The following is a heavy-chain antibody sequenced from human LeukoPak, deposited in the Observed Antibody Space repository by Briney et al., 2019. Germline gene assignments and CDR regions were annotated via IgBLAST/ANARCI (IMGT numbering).Heavy chain of an antibody. CDR1: GYTLTSYY. CDR2: INPSGGST. V-gene: IGHV1-46*01. CDR3: AKGHSITMIRGGQWYYYMDV. J-gene: IGHJ6*03. Sequence: ASVKVSCKASGYTLTSYYIHWVRQAPGQGLEWMGLINPSGGSTNYAQKFQGRVTMTRDTSTSTVYMELSSLRSEDTAVYYCAKGHSITMIRGGQWYYYMDVWGKGTTVTISS. D-gene: IGHD3-10*01.